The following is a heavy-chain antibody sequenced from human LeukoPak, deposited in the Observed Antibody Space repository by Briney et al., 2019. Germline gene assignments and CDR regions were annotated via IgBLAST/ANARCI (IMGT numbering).Heavy chain of an antibody. CDR3: ARDVGASAPDALDI. CDR2: ISSSSNYI. CDR1: GFTFSTYN. V-gene: IGHV3-21*01. D-gene: IGHD1-26*01. Sequence: PGGSLRLSCAASGFTFSTYNMSWGRQAPGKGLEWVSSISSSSNYIYYADSVKGRFTISRDNAKNSLYLQMNSLRAEDTDVYYCARDVGASAPDALDIWGQGTMVTVSS. J-gene: IGHJ3*02.